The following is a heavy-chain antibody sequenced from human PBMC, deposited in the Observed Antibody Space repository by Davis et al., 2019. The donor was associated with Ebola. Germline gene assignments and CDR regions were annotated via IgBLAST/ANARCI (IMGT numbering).Heavy chain of an antibody. D-gene: IGHD5-12*01. CDR3: ARSGYD. CDR1: GFSFSSYW. Sequence: PGGSLRLSCAASGFSFSSYWMSWVRQAPGKGLEWVSYISSSSSYTNYADSVKGRFTISRDNAKNSLYLQMNNLRVEDTAVYYCARSGYDWGQGTLVTVSS. V-gene: IGHV3-21*05. J-gene: IGHJ4*02. CDR2: ISSSSSYT.